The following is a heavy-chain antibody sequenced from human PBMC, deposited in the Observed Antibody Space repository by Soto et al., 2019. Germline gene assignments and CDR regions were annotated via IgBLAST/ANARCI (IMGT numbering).Heavy chain of an antibody. D-gene: IGHD5-12*01. CDR2: ISSSSSYI. V-gene: IGHV3-21*01. CDR1: GFTFSSYS. J-gene: IGHJ6*02. CDR3: ARARGGYVYYYYGMDV. Sequence: EVQLVESGGGLVKPGGSLRLSCAASGFTFSSYSMNWVRQAPGKGLEWVSSISSSSSYIYYADSVKGRFTISRDNAKNSLYLQMNSLRAEDTAVYYCARARGGYVYYYYGMDVWGQGTTVTVSS.